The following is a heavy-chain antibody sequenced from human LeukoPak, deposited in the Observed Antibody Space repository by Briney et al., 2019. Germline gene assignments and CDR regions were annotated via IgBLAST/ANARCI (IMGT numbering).Heavy chain of an antibody. CDR1: GGTFSSYT. Sequence: SVKVSCKASGGTFSSYTISWVRQAPGQGLEWMGRIIPIFGTANYAQKFQGRVTITTDESTSTAYMELSSLRSEDTAVYYCASRDSRGYSYGRSDYWGQGTLVTVSS. CDR3: ASRDSRGYSYGRSDY. J-gene: IGHJ4*02. CDR2: IIPIFGTA. D-gene: IGHD5-18*01. V-gene: IGHV1-69*05.